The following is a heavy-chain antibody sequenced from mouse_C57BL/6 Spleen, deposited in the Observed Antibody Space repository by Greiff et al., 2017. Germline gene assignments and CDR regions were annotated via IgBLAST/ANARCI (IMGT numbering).Heavy chain of an antibody. CDR1: GYTFTSYW. D-gene: IGHD6-2*01. CDR2: IDPSDSYT. V-gene: IGHV1-69*01. CDR3: ARASISWFAY. J-gene: IGHJ3*01. Sequence: QVQLQQPGAELVMPGASVKLSCTASGYTFTSYWMHWVKQRPGQGLEWIGEIDPSDSYTNYNQKFKGKSTLTVDKSSSTAYMQLSSLTSEDYAVYYCARASISWFAYWGQGTLVTVSA.